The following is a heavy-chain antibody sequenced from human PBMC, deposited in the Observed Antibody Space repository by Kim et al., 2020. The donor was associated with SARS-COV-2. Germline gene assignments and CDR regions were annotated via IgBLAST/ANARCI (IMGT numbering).Heavy chain of an antibody. V-gene: IGHV4-39*01. CDR1: GGSISSSSYY. D-gene: IGHD3-10*01. Sequence: SETLSLTCTVSGGSISSSSYYWGWIRQPPGKGLEWIGSIYYSGSTYYNPSLKSRVTISVDTSKNQFSLKLSSVTAADTAVYYCLGYYYGSGSSRIDYWGQGTLVTVSS. CDR2: IYYSGST. J-gene: IGHJ4*02. CDR3: LGYYYGSGSSRIDY.